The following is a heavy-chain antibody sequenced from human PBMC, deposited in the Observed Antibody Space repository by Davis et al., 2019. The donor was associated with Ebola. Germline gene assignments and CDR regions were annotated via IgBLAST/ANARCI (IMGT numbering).Heavy chain of an antibody. V-gene: IGHV4-59*01. J-gene: IGHJ4*02. CDR2: IYYSGST. D-gene: IGHD5-12*01. CDR1: SGSISSYY. Sequence: MPSETLSLTCTVSSGSISSYYWSWIRQPPGKGLEWIGYIYYSGSTNYNPSLKSRVTISVDTSKNQFSLKLSSVTAADTAVYYCARGIVATITDYWGQGTLVTVSS. CDR3: ARGIVATITDY.